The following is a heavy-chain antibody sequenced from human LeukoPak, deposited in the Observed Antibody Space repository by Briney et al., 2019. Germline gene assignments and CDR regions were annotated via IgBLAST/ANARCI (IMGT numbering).Heavy chain of an antibody. D-gene: IGHD3-3*01. CDR3: ARDNLNKYDFWSGSVDY. CDR2: ISAYNGNT. V-gene: IGHV1-18*01. CDR1: GYTFTSYG. Sequence: ASVKVSCKASGYTFTSYGISWVRQAPGQGLAWMGWISAYNGNTNYAQKLQGRVTMTTDTSTSTAYMELRSLRSDDTAVYYCARDNLNKYDFWSGSVDYWGQGTLVTVSS. J-gene: IGHJ4*02.